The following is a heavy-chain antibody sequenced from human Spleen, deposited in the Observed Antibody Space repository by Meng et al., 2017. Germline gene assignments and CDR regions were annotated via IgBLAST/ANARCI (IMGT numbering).Heavy chain of an antibody. Sequence: QVQLKQWGAGLLKPSETLSLTCVVSGGSFSDYYWSWLRQPPGKGLEWIGEINHSGSTNYNPSLESRATISVDTSQNNLSLKLSSVTAADSAVYYCARGPTTMAHDFDYWGQGTLVTVSS. V-gene: IGHV4-34*01. CDR2: INHSGST. CDR1: GGSFSDYY. CDR3: ARGPTTMAHDFDY. D-gene: IGHD4-11*01. J-gene: IGHJ4*02.